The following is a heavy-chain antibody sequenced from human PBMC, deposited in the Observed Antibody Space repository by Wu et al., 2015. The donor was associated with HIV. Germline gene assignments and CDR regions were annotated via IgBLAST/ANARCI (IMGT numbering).Heavy chain of an antibody. D-gene: IGHD3-9*01. CDR3: ARDWQFHVIFDDYYIDA. Sequence: QVQLVQSGSEVKKSGASVSVSCETSGYSFTDYYLHWVRQAPGQGLQWMGWINPETGDTNYARAFRGRITMTRDTSINIAYMILTGLRSNDTAVYFCARDWQFHVIFDDYYIDAWGKGTTVIVSS. V-gene: IGHV1-2*02. J-gene: IGHJ6*03. CDR1: GYSFTDYY. CDR2: INPETGDT.